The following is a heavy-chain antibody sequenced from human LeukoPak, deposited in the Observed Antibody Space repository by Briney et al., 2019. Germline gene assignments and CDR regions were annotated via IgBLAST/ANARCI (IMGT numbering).Heavy chain of an antibody. CDR2: TFHGVTT. Sequence: SQTLSLTCTVSGSSINTPYYWAWIRQPPGEGLEWIGNTFHGVTTFYNPSLMNRVAISVDTSKNQFSLKLTSVTAADTAVYYCARDATIAAPLMSWGQGTLVTVSS. V-gene: IGHV4-38-2*02. J-gene: IGHJ4*02. CDR1: GSSINTPYY. CDR3: ARDATIAAPLMS. D-gene: IGHD6-13*01.